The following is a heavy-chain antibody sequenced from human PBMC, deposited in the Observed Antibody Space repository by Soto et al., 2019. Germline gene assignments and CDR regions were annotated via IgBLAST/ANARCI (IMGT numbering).Heavy chain of an antibody. Sequence: ASVKVSCKASGYTFTSYAMHWLRQAPGQRLEWMGWINAGNGNTKYSQKFQGRVTITRDTSASTAYMELSSLRSEDTAVYYCARDKGQLERLRYSYYYMDVWGKGTTVTVSS. J-gene: IGHJ6*03. CDR1: GYTFTSYA. D-gene: IGHD1-1*01. V-gene: IGHV1-3*01. CDR3: ARDKGQLERLRYSYYYMDV. CDR2: INAGNGNT.